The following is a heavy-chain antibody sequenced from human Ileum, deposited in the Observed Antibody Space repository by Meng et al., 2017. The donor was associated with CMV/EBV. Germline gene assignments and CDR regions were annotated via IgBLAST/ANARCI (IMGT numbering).Heavy chain of an antibody. D-gene: IGHD3-10*01. CDR1: GFTFSNYW. CDR3: GRNRVGR. V-gene: IGHV3-7*01. J-gene: IGHJ4*02. CDR2: IKQDGSEK. Sequence: GGSLRLSCAASGFTFSNYWMSWVRQAPGKGLEWVANIKQDGSEKFYVDSVKGRFTISRDNAKNSLYLQMNSLRGEDTAVYYCGRNRVGRWGQGKRVNGYS.